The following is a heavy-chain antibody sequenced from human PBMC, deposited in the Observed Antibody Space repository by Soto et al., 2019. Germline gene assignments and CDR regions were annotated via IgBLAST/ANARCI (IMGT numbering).Heavy chain of an antibody. Sequence: GASVKVSCKASGGTFSSYAISWVRQAPGQGLEWMGGIIPIFGTANYAQKFQGRVTITADKSTSTAYMELSSLRSEDTAVYYCARGRITYCSSTSCHDYYYYGMDVWGQGTTVTV. D-gene: IGHD2-2*01. V-gene: IGHV1-69*06. CDR2: IIPIFGTA. CDR1: GGTFSSYA. J-gene: IGHJ6*02. CDR3: ARGRITYCSSTSCHDYYYYGMDV.